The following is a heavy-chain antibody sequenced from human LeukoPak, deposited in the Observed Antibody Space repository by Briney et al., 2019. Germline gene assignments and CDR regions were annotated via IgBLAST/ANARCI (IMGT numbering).Heavy chain of an antibody. V-gene: IGHV1-2*02. CDR1: GYTFTGYY. CDR3: ARDYCSGGSCYPTDAFDI. CDR2: INPNSGGT. D-gene: IGHD2-15*01. J-gene: IGHJ3*02. Sequence: ASVKVSCKASGYTFTGYYMHWVRQAPGQGLEWMGWINPNSGGTNHAQKFQGRVTMTRDTSISTAYMELSRLRSDDTAVYYCARDYCSGGSCYPTDAFDIWGQGTMVTVSS.